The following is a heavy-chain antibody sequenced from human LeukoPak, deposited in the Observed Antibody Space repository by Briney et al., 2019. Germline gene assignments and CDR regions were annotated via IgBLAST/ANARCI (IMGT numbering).Heavy chain of an antibody. CDR3: ARDPYYDFWSAFPAAPSMWFDP. CDR1: GYTFTSYG. J-gene: IGHJ5*02. CDR2: ISAYNGNT. D-gene: IGHD3-3*01. V-gene: IGHV1-18*01. Sequence: ASVKVSCKASGYTFTSYGISWVRQAPGQGLEWMGWISAYNGNTNYAQKLQGRVTMTTDTSTSTAYMELRSLRSDDTAVYYCARDPYYDFWSAFPAAPSMWFDPWGQGTLVTVPS.